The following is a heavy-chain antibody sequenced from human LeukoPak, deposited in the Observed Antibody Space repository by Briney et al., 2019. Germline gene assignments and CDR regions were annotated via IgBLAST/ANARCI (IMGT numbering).Heavy chain of an antibody. CDR1: GRTFSSYA. Sequence: SVKVSCKAFGRTFSSYAISWVRQAPGQELKWLGRIIPILGIANYAKKFQGRATITADKYTSTAYMELSSLRSEDTAVYYCARTTPFYGTENWFDPWGQGTLVTVSS. V-gene: IGHV1-69*04. J-gene: IGHJ5*02. CDR2: IIPILGIA. CDR3: ARTTPFYGTENWFDP. D-gene: IGHD2-8*02.